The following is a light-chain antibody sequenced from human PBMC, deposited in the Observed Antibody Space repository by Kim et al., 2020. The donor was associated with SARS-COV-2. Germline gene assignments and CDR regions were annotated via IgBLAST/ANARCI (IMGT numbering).Light chain of an antibody. V-gene: IGKV1-27*01. CDR2: AAS. CDR1: QDISNY. CDR3: QKYNSAPWT. Sequence: DIQMTQSPSSLSASVGDRVTITCRASQDISNYLAWYQQKPGKVPRVLIYAASALQSGVPSRFSGSGSGTDFTLTISSLQPEDVGSYYCQKYNSAPWTVGHGTKVDIK. J-gene: IGKJ1*01.